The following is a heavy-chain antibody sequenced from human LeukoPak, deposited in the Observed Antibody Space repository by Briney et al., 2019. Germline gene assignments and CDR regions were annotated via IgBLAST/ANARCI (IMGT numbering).Heavy chain of an antibody. CDR3: ARSYCSSTSCSPYYYYYMDV. D-gene: IGHD2-2*01. CDR1: GGSFSGYY. Sequence: SETLSLTCAVYGGSFSGYYWSWIRQPPGKGLEWIGEINHSGNTSYNPSLKSRVTMSVDTSKSQFSLKLSSVTAADTAVYYCARSYCSSTSCSPYYYYYMDVWGKGTTVTVSS. CDR2: INHSGNT. J-gene: IGHJ6*03. V-gene: IGHV4-34*01.